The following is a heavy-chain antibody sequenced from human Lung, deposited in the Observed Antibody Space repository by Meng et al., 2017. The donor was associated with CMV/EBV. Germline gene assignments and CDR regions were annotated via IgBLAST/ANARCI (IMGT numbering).Heavy chain of an antibody. V-gene: IGHV4-34*01. D-gene: IGHD6-13*01. CDR2: INHSGST. CDR3: ARTGEVAAAGYDY. CDR1: GGSFSGYY. J-gene: IGHJ4*02. Sequence: CAGYGGSFSGYYWSWIRQPPGKGLEWIGEINHSGSTNYNPSLKSRVTISVDTSKNQFSLKLSSVTAADTAVYYCARTGEVAAAGYDYWGQGTLVTVS.